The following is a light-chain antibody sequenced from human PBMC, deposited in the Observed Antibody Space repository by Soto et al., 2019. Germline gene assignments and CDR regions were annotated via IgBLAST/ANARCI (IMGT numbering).Light chain of an antibody. CDR2: EVS. Sequence: QSALTQPASVSGSPGQSITISCTGTSSDVGGYNYVSWYQQHPGKAPQLMIYEVSNRPSGVSNRFSGSKSGNTASLTISGLQAEDEADYYCSSYTSSSTYGFGTGTKLTVL. CDR1: SSDVGGYNY. J-gene: IGLJ1*01. CDR3: SSYTSSSTYG. V-gene: IGLV2-14*01.